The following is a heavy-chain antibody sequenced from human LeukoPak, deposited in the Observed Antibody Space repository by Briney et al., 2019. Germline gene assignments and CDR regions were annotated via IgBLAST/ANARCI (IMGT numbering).Heavy chain of an antibody. V-gene: IGHV4-39*01. CDR1: GGSISSGSYY. Sequence: SETLSLTCTVSGGSISSGSYYWGWIRQPPGKGLEWIGSIYSGGSTYYSPSLKGRVTISVDTSKNQFSLKLSSVTAADTAVYYCTRHFGTITFGGVIVTYWFDPWGQGTQVTVSS. CDR2: IYSGGST. J-gene: IGHJ5*02. CDR3: TRHFGTITFGGVIVTYWFDP. D-gene: IGHD3-16*02.